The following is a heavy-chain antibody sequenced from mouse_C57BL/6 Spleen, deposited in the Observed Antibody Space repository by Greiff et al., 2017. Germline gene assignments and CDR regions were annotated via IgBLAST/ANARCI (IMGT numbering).Heavy chain of an antibody. J-gene: IGHJ2*01. CDR2: INPSTGGT. CDR3: ARWGDGYYDYFDY. V-gene: IGHV1-42*01. Sequence: VQLQQSGPELVKPGASVKISCKASGYSFTGYYMNWVKQSPEKSLEWIGEINPSTGGTTYNQKFKAKATLTVDKSSSTAYMQLKSLTSEDSAVDYCARWGDGYYDYFDYWGQGTTLTVSS. D-gene: IGHD2-3*01. CDR1: GYSFTGYY.